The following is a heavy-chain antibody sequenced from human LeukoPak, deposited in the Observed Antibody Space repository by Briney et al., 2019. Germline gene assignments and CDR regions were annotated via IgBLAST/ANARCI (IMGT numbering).Heavy chain of an antibody. J-gene: IGHJ4*02. D-gene: IGHD5-18*01. Sequence: PGGSLRLSCAASGFTVSSNYMSWVRQAPGKGLEWVSVIYSGGSTYYADSVKGRFTISRDNSKNTLYLQMNSLRAEDTAVYYCARDKYSYDFAPGVEHWGQGTLVTVSS. CDR3: ARDKYSYDFAPGVEH. CDR1: GFTVSSNY. V-gene: IGHV3-53*01. CDR2: IYSGGST.